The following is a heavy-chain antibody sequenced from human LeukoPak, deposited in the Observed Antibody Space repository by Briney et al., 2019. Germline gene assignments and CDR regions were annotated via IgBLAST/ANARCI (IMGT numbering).Heavy chain of an antibody. CDR2: FDPEDGET. D-gene: IGHD4-17*01. CDR1: GYTLTELS. V-gene: IGHV1-24*01. Sequence: GASVKVSCKVSGYTLTELSMHWVRQAPGKGLEWMGGFDPEDGETIYAQKFQGRVTMTEDTSTDTAYMELSSLRSEDTAVYYCAKGHDYGDYGYYYMDVWGKGTTVTVSS. CDR3: AKGHDYGDYGYYYMDV. J-gene: IGHJ6*03.